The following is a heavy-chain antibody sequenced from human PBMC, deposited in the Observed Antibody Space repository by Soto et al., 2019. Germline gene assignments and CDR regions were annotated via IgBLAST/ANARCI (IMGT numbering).Heavy chain of an antibody. V-gene: IGHV4-38-2*01. J-gene: IGHJ4*02. D-gene: IGHD3-3*01. CDR1: GYSITSGYY. Sequence: SETLSLTCAVSGYSITSGYYWGWIRQSPGKGLEWIGSIFHTGTTYYNPSLKSRVTISVDTSNNQFSLNLDSVTAADTAVYYCARAGITMYGLVFMWGQGTLVTVSS. CDR3: ARAGITMYGLVFM. CDR2: IFHTGTT.